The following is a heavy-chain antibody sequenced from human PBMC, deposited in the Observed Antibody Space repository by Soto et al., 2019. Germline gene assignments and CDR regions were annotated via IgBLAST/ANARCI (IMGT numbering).Heavy chain of an antibody. CDR3: ARGAAMAYGMDV. CDR2: IYYSGST. D-gene: IGHD5-18*01. Sequence: SETLSLTCTVSGGSISSYYWSLIRQPPGKGLEWIGYIYYSGSTNYNPSLKSRVTISVDTSKNSLYLQMNSLRAEDTAVYYCARGAAMAYGMDVWGQGTTVTVSS. V-gene: IGHV4-59*12. CDR1: GGSISSYY. J-gene: IGHJ6*02.